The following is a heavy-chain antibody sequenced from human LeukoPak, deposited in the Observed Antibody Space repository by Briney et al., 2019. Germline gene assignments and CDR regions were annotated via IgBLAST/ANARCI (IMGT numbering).Heavy chain of an antibody. J-gene: IGHJ6*03. CDR1: GFTFSSYA. CDR2: ISYDGSNK. Sequence: PGRSLRLSCAASGFTFSSYAMHWVRQAPGKGLEWVAVISYDGSNKYYADSVKGRFTISRDNSKNTLYLQMNSLRAEDTAVYYCARAQGSYLYYYYYYMDVWGKGTTVTVSS. CDR3: ARAQGSYLYYYYYYMDV. D-gene: IGHD6-6*01. V-gene: IGHV3-30-3*01.